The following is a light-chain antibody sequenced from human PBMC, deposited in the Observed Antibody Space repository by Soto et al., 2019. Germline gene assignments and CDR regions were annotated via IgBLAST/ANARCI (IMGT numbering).Light chain of an antibody. Sequence: EVVLTQSPDTLSLPPGERATLSCRASQSISSYLAWYQQKPGQAPRLLIYDAPSRATGIPARFSGSGSGTDFTLTISSLEPEDFAVYYCQQYGSSPRTFGQGTKV. CDR1: QSISSY. J-gene: IGKJ1*01. V-gene: IGKV3-11*01. CDR3: QQYGSSPRT. CDR2: DAP.